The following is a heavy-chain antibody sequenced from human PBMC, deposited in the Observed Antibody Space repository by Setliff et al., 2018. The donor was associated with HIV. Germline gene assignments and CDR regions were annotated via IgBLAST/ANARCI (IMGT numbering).Heavy chain of an antibody. V-gene: IGHV4-59*11. CDR3: ARVPSSGWYGGHHYMDV. Sequence: SLTCTVSGASISSHYWTWIRQPPGKGLEWIGNIHYTGSTNCDPSLKSRVTISGDSSKKQFSLVLSSVTAADTAVYYCARVPSSGWYGGHHYMDVWGKGATVTVSS. CDR1: GASISSHY. CDR2: IHYTGST. D-gene: IGHD6-19*01. J-gene: IGHJ6*03.